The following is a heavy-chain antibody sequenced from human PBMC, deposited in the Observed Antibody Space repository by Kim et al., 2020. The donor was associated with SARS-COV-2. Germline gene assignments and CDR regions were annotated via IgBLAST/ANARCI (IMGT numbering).Heavy chain of an antibody. V-gene: IGHV3-23*01. CDR1: EFTFRSYA. J-gene: IGHJ4*02. D-gene: IGHD1-26*01. CDR2: ISGSGDST. Sequence: GGSLRLSCAASEFTFRSYAMDWVRQAPGKGLEWVSAISGSGDSTYYADSVKGRFTISRDNSKNTLYLQMNSLRAEDTAVYYCAKVMSGAYVGIDYFDYWGQGTLVTVSS. CDR3: AKVMSGAYVGIDYFDY.